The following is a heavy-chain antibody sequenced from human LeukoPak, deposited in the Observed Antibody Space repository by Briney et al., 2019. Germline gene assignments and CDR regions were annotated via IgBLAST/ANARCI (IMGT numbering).Heavy chain of an antibody. V-gene: IGHV3-20*04. CDR2: INWNGGST. CDR1: GFTFDDYG. J-gene: IGHJ3*02. Sequence: GGSLRLSCAASGFTFDDYGMSWVRQAPGKGLEWVSGINWNGGSTGYADSVKGRFTISRDNAKNSLYLQMNSLRAEDKALYYCARGPNYDSSGYYPGNAFDIWGQGTMVTVSS. CDR3: ARGPNYDSSGYYPGNAFDI. D-gene: IGHD3-22*01.